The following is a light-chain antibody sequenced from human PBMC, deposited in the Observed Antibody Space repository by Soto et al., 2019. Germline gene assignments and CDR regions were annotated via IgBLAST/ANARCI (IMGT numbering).Light chain of an antibody. CDR2: EVT. CDR1: SSDVGGYNY. V-gene: IGLV2-14*01. Sequence: QSDLTQPASVSGTPGKSITISCTGTSSDVGGYNYVSWYQQHPGKAPKLMIYEVTNRPSGVSNRFSGSKSGNTASLTISGLQAEDEAVYYCSSYTSNSTPVLFGGGTKVTVL. J-gene: IGLJ2*01. CDR3: SSYTSNSTPVL.